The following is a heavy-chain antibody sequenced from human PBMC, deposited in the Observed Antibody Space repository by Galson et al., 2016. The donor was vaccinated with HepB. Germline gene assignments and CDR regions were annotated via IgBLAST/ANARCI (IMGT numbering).Heavy chain of an antibody. CDR2: IDYTGGT. V-gene: IGHV4-61*01. Sequence: TLSLTCTVSGGSVSSGSYYWSWIRQPPGKGLEWIGYIDYTGGTIYNPSLKSRVTISVDTSKNQLSLRLTSVTAADTAVYYCVGAGYCSGGTCYSGFLAYWGQGTLVTVSS. D-gene: IGHD2-15*01. CDR3: VGAGYCSGGTCYSGFLAY. J-gene: IGHJ4*02. CDR1: GGSVSSGSYY.